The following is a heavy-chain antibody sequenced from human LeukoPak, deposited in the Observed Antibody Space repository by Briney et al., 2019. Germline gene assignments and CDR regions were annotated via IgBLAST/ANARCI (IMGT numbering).Heavy chain of an antibody. CDR2: IYYDGSNQ. CDR1: GLRFRNYG. J-gene: IGHJ4*02. Sequence: PGGSLRLSCVVSGLRFRNYGMHWVRQAPGKGLERVAVIYYDGSNQYYADSVKGRFTVSRDNAKNTLYLQMDSLRAEDTAVYYCATDRNSGKYYDYWGQGTLVTVSS. CDR3: ATDRNSGKYYDY. D-gene: IGHD1-26*01. V-gene: IGHV3-33*01.